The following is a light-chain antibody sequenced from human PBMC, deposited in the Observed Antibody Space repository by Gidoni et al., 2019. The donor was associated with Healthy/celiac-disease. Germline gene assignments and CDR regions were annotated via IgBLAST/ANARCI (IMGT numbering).Light chain of an antibody. CDR1: NIGSKN. Sequence: SSELTQPLSVSVALGQTARITGGGNNIGSKNVHWYQQKPGQAPVLVIYRDSNRPSGIPERFSGSNSGNTATLTISRAQAGDEADYYCQVWDSSPLWVFGGGTKLTVL. CDR2: RDS. CDR3: QVWDSSPLWV. V-gene: IGLV3-9*01. J-gene: IGLJ3*02.